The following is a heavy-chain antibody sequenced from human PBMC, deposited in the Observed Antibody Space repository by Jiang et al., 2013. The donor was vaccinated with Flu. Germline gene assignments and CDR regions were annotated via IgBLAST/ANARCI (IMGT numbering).Heavy chain of an antibody. J-gene: IGHJ6*04. Sequence: VQLLESGGGLVQPGGSLRLSCEASGFIVGNNYMNWVRQAPGKGLEWVSVIYSDGRTYYADSVEGRFSFSRDSAKNTLYLQMNSLRAEDTAVYYCARDRNALGYVSDYHHYYGMEVWGKGTTVTSPQ. CDR3: ARDRNALGYVSDYHHYYGMEV. CDR2: IYSDGRT. D-gene: IGHD3-16*01. CDR1: GFIVGNNY. V-gene: IGHV3-66*01.